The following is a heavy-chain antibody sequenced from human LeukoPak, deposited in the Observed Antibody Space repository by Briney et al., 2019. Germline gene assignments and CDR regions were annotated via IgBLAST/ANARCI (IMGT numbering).Heavy chain of an antibody. CDR3: ARQDYDSSGYYSLNYFDY. CDR2: IYYSGST. V-gene: IGHV4-39*01. J-gene: IGHJ4*02. Sequence: PSETLSLTCTVSGGSISSSTYYWGWIRQPPGKGLEWIGSIYYSGSTYYNPSFKSRVTISVDTSKNHFSLKLSSVTAADTAVYYCARQDYDSSGYYSLNYFDYWGQGTLVTVSS. CDR1: GGSISSSTYY. D-gene: IGHD3-22*01.